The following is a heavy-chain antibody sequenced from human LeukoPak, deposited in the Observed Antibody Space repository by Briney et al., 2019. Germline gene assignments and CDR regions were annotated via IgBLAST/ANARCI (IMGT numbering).Heavy chain of an antibody. CDR3: ARDRRDIVVVVAATRYYYYGMDV. V-gene: IGHV3-30-3*01. Sequence: GGSLRLSCAASGFTFSSYDMHWVRQAPGKGLEWVAVISYDGSNKYYADSVKGRFTISRDNSKNTLYLQMNSLRAEDTAVYYCARDRRDIVVVVAATRYYYYGMDVWGQGTTVTVSS. CDR2: ISYDGSNK. CDR1: GFTFSSYD. J-gene: IGHJ6*02. D-gene: IGHD2-15*01.